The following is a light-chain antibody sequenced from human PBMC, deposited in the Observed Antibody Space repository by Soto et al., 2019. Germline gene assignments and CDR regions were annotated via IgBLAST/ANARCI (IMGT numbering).Light chain of an antibody. Sequence: EIVLTQSPATLPLSPGERATLSCRASRSVNSNCLAWYQQTPGQAPRLLFHGAPTRASGIPGRFSGSGSETDFTLTICSLETEDFDVYYCQQYGSFPYTFGQGTKLEIK. CDR1: RSVNSNC. CDR2: GAP. V-gene: IGKV3-20*01. J-gene: IGKJ2*01. CDR3: QQYGSFPYT.